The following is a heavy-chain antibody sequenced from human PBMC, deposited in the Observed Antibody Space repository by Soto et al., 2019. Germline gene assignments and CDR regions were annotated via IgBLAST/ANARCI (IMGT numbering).Heavy chain of an antibody. CDR2: ISIDGSST. J-gene: IGHJ1*01. CDR1: GFTFSSYG. V-gene: IGHV3-30*03. D-gene: IGHD3-22*01. Sequence: QVQLVEYGGGVVQPGRSLRLSCAASGFTFSSYGIHWVRQAPGKGLEWVAVISIDGSSTHYADSVKGRFTISRDNSKNTLYLQMDSLTAEETTVYYCAREDESSGHAGTFHHWGQGTLVTVSS. CDR3: AREDESSGHAGTFHH.